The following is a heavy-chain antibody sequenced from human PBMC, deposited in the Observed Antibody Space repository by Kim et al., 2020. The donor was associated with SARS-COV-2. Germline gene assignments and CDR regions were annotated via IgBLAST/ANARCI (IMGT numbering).Heavy chain of an antibody. Sequence: SETLSLTCTVSGGSISSYYWSWIRQPPGKGLEWIGYIYYSGSTNYNPSLKSRVTISVDTSKNQFSLKLSSVTAADTAVYYCARLQGIYSSSWYGYYFDYWGQGTLVTVSS. CDR3: ARLQGIYSSSWYGYYFDY. D-gene: IGHD6-13*01. CDR1: GGSISSYY. V-gene: IGHV4-59*08. J-gene: IGHJ4*02. CDR2: IYYSGST.